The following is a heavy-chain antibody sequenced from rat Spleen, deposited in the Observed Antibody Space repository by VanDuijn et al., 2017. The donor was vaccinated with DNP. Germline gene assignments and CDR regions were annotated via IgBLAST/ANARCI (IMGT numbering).Heavy chain of an antibody. CDR1: GSTFSDYY. CDR3: TTGGYLRYWYFEF. D-gene: IGHD2-2*01. Sequence: EVQLVESDGGLVQPGRSLKLSCAASGSTFSDYYMAWVRQGPTRGLEWVASISYDGGNTYYRDSVKGRFTISRDNAKSSLYLQMDSLRSEDTATYFCTTGGYLRYWYFEFWGPGTMVTVSS. J-gene: IGHJ1*01. CDR2: ISYDGGNT. V-gene: IGHV5-20*01.